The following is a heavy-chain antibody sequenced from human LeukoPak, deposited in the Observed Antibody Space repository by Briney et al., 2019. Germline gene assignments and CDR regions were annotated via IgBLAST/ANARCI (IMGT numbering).Heavy chain of an antibody. V-gene: IGHV3-20*04. J-gene: IGHJ4*02. Sequence: PGGSLRLSCAASGFTFDDYGMSWVRQAPGKGLEWVSSINWNGVFTYYVDSVKGRFYISRDNTKNSLYLQMNSLRDEDTALYYCARVENWNDPTFDNWGQGTLVTVSS. CDR1: GFTFDDYG. CDR2: INWNGVFT. CDR3: ARVENWNDPTFDN. D-gene: IGHD1-1*01.